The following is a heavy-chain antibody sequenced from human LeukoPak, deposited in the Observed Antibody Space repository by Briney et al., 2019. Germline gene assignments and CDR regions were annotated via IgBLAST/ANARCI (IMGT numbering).Heavy chain of an antibody. D-gene: IGHD3-22*01. J-gene: IGHJ4*02. Sequence: ASVKVSCKASGYTFTSYGISWVRQAPGQGLEWMGWISAYNGNTNYAQKLQGRVTMTTDTSTGTAYMELRSLRSDDTAVYYCARRGYYYDSSGYYLPDYWGQGTLVTVSS. CDR1: GYTFTSYG. CDR3: ARRGYYYDSSGYYLPDY. V-gene: IGHV1-18*01. CDR2: ISAYNGNT.